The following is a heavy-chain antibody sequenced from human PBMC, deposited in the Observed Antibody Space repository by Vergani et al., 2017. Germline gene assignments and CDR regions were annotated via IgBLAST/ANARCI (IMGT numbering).Heavy chain of an antibody. Sequence: QVQLQESGPGLVKPSQTLSLTCTVSGASINNDFYYWHWIRQPAGKGLEWIWRIYVSGITDYNSSLQSRVSMSVDTTKNQFSLTLTSVTAADTAFYYCASDNKQLRPRAFDLWGKGTMVTVSS. V-gene: IGHV4-61*02. CDR3: ASDNKQLRPRAFDL. CDR2: IYVSGIT. J-gene: IGHJ3*01. D-gene: IGHD4-23*01. CDR1: GASINNDFYY.